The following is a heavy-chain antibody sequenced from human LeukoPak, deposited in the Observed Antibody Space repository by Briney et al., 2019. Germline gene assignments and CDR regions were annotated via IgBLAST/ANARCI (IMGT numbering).Heavy chain of an antibody. CDR1: GFTVSSNY. V-gene: IGHV3-53*01. J-gene: IGHJ4*02. Sequence: GGSLRLSCAASGFTVSSNYMSWVRQVPGKGLEWVSVIYSGGSTYYADSVKGRFTISRDNSKNTLYLQMNSLRAKDTAVYYCAKETYYYDSSGYYYPNYFDYWGQGTLVTVSS. D-gene: IGHD3-22*01. CDR3: AKETYYYDSSGYYYPNYFDY. CDR2: IYSGGST.